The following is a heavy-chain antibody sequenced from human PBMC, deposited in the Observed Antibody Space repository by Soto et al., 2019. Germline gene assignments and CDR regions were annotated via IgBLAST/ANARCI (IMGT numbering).Heavy chain of an antibody. V-gene: IGHV2-5*02. Sequence: SGPTLVNPTQTLTLTCTFSGFSLSTTAEGVGWIRQPPGKALEWLALIYWDDDKYYSPSLKSRLTITKDTSKNQVVLTMTNMDPVDTATYYCARILRGIAAAGGYYYYMDVWGKGTTVTVSS. J-gene: IGHJ6*03. CDR3: ARILRGIAAAGGYYYYMDV. CDR1: GFSLSTTAEG. CDR2: IYWDDDK. D-gene: IGHD6-13*01.